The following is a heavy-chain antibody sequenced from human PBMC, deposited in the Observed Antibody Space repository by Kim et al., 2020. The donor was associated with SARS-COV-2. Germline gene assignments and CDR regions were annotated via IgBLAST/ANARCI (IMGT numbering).Heavy chain of an antibody. CDR3: ARDLGITTAYFDY. Sequence: GGSLRLSCAASGFTFSSYSMNWVRQAPGKGLEWVSSISSSSSYIYYADSVKGRFTISRDNAKNSLYLQMNSLRAEDTAVYYCARDLGITTAYFDYWGQGTLVTVSS. J-gene: IGHJ4*02. D-gene: IGHD3-16*01. CDR2: ISSSSSYI. V-gene: IGHV3-21*01. CDR1: GFTFSSYS.